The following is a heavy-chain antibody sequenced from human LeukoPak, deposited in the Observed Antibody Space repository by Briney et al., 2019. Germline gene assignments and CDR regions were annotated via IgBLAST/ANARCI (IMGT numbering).Heavy chain of an antibody. J-gene: IGHJ4*02. CDR1: GGSVSSYY. CDR2: IHNSGRT. Sequence: PSETLSLTCSVSGGSVSSYYWSWIRQSPGKGLEWIGYIHNSGRTNYNPSLKSRVTGFVDTSKNQVSLRLSSVTAADTAVYYCARHGTISSESYFDYWGQGALATVSS. V-gene: IGHV4-59*08. D-gene: IGHD1-14*01. CDR3: ARHGTISSESYFDY.